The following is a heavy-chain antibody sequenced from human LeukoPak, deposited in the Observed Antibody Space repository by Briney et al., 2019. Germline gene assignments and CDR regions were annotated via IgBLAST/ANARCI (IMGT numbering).Heavy chain of an antibody. J-gene: IGHJ4*02. CDR1: GFSLSSSPMC. CDR2: IPWDDDK. CDR3: ARTRPQKSVFYY. V-gene: IGHV2-70*11. Sequence: ESGPTLVNPTQTLTLTFTFSGFSLSSSPMCVSWIRQPPGKALEWLARIPWDDDKYYSTSLKTRITISKDTSKNQVVLTMTNMDPVDTATYYCARTRPQKSVFYYWGQGTLVTVAS.